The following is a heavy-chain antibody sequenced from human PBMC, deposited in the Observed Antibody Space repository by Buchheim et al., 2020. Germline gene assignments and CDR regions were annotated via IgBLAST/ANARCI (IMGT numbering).Heavy chain of an antibody. D-gene: IGHD6-13*01. CDR1: GGSISSYY. V-gene: IGHV4-59*01. CDR2: TYYTGST. Sequence: QVQLQESGPGLVKPSETLSLTCTVSGGSISSYYWSWIRQPPGKGLEWIGYTYYTGSTNYNPSLKGRVTISVETSKNQFSLKLRAVTAADTAVYYCARGTKSAPGVFDYWGQGTL. J-gene: IGHJ4*02. CDR3: ARGTKSAPGVFDY.